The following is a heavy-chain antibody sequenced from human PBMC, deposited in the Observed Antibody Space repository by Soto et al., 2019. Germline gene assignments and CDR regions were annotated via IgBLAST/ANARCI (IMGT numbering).Heavy chain of an antibody. CDR3: AHRGREFDYGDHYGMDV. V-gene: IGHV2-5*02. D-gene: IGHD4-17*01. J-gene: IGHJ6*02. Sequence: QITLKESGPTLVKPTQTLTLTCTFSGFSLSTSGVGVGWIRQPPGKALEWLALIYWDDDKRYSPSLKSRLTITKDTSKNQVVLTMTNMDPVDTATYYCAHRGREFDYGDHYGMDVWGQGTTVTVSS. CDR1: GFSLSTSGVG. CDR2: IYWDDDK.